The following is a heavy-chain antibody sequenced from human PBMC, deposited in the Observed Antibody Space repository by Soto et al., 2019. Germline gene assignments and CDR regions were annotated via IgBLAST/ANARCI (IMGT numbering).Heavy chain of an antibody. CDR3: ARDPDTTSKIDH. J-gene: IGHJ4*02. CDR1: VFTFSDHY. V-gene: IGHV3-11*01. CDR2: ISSSGSPL. Sequence: PWWSLRLSCTASVFTFSDHYMSWVRQAPGKGLEWVSYISSSGSPLYYADSVKGRFTISRDNAKNSLYLQMSSLRAEDTALYYCARDPDTTSKIDHWGQGTQVTVSS. D-gene: IGHD1-1*01.